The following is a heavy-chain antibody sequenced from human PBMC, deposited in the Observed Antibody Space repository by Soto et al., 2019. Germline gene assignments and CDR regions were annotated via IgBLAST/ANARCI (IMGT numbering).Heavy chain of an antibody. CDR3: AKTRESGIYFYFDS. D-gene: IGHD1-26*01. J-gene: IGHJ4*02. CDR1: GFTFSSSA. V-gene: IGHV3-23*01. Sequence: SLRLSCASSGFTFSSSAVSWLRQAPGKGLEWVSTLSGSGDTTYYADSVKGRFTISRDNSKNTLYLQMNSLRAEDTALYYCAKTRESGIYFYFDSWGQGALVTVSS. CDR2: LSGSGDTT.